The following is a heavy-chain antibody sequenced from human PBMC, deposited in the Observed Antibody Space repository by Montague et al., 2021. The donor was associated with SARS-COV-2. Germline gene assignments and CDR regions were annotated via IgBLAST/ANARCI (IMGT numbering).Heavy chain of an antibody. V-gene: IGHV3-33*01. CDR3: VGDPGDPDTFDY. CDR2: TWNDGSKK. D-gene: IGHD7-27*01. J-gene: IGHJ4*02. CDR1: GFTYSKYG. Sequence: SRRLSCAASGFTYSKYGVHWVRQAPGKGLEWVASTWNDGSKKYHADSVKGRFTISRDNSNNMLYLQMDSLRAEDAAVYYCVGDPGDPDTFDYWGQGTQVTVSS.